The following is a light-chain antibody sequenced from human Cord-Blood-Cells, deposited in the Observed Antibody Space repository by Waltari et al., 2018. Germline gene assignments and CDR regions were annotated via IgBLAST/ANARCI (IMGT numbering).Light chain of an antibody. Sequence: DIQMTQSPSTLSASVGDRVTIPCRASQSISSWLAWYQQKPGKAPKLLIYDASSLESGVPSRFSGSGSGTEFTLTISILQPDDFATYYCQQYNSYSTFGQGTKVEIK. CDR3: QQYNSYST. CDR1: QSISSW. CDR2: DAS. V-gene: IGKV1-5*01. J-gene: IGKJ1*01.